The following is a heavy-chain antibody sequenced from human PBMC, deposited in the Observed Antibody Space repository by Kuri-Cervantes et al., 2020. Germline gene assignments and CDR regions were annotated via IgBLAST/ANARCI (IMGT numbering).Heavy chain of an antibody. CDR3: AQYKDADYDSSGYYYDAFDI. J-gene: IGHJ3*02. V-gene: IGHV3-23*01. D-gene: IGHD3-22*01. CDR1: GFTFSSYA. CDR2: VSGSGGST. Sequence: GESLKISCAASGFTFSSYAMSWVRQAPGKGLEWVSSVSGSGGSTHYAVSVKGRFTTSRDNSKNTLYLQMNSLRAEDTAVYYCAQYKDADYDSSGYYYDAFDIWGQGTMVTVSS.